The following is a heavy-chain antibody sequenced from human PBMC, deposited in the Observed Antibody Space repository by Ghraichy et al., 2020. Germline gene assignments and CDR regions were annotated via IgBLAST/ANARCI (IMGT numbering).Heavy chain of an antibody. D-gene: IGHD4-23*01. J-gene: IGHJ2*01. V-gene: IGHV4-39*01. CDR1: GGSISSSSYY. CDR3: ARQGPTVVTPGLGAPPSEWYFDL. CDR2: IYYSGST. Sequence: SETLSLTCTVSGGSISSSSYYWGWIRQPPGKGLEWIGSIYYSGSTYYNPSLKSRVTISVDTSKNQFSLKLSSVTAAGTAVYYCARQGPTVVTPGLGAPPSEWYFDLWGRGTLVTVSS.